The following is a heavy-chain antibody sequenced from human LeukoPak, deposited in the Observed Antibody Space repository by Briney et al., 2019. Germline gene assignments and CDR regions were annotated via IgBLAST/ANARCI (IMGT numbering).Heavy chain of an antibody. CDR3: ARIGPILGAAWVDY. V-gene: IGHV4-28*01. D-gene: IGHD3-3*02. CDR2: IFYAGST. CDR1: GYSISSNHW. J-gene: IGHJ4*02. Sequence: PSDTLSLTCAVSGYSISSNHWWGWIRQPPGKGLEWIGYIFYAGSTYYNPSLKSRVTMSVDTSKNQFSLRLRSVTAVDTAVYYCARIGPILGAAWVDYWGQGTLVSVSS.